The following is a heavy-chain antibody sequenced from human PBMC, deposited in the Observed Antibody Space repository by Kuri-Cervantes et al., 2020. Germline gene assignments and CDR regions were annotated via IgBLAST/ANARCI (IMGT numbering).Heavy chain of an antibody. CDR1: GGSISSSSYY. V-gene: IGHV4-39*07. J-gene: IGHJ4*02. D-gene: IGHD3-16*01. CDR2: IYYSGST. CDR3: AASGGRVLDY. Sequence: GSLRLSCTVSGGSISSSSYYWGWIRQPPGKGLEWIGSIYYSGSTNYNPSLKSRVTISVDTSKNQFSLKLSSVTAADTAVYYCAASGGRVLDYWGQGTLVTVSS.